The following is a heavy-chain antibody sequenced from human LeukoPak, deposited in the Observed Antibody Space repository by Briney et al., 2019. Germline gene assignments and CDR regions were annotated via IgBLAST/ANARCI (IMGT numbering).Heavy chain of an antibody. D-gene: IGHD2-15*01. Sequence: SETLSLTCAVYGGSFSGYYWSWIRQPPGKGLEWVGEINHSGSTNYNPSLKSRVTISVDTSKNQFSLKLSSVTAADTAVYYCARRPGLTVGVVAAAFDYWGQGTLVTVSS. CDR1: GGSFSGYY. J-gene: IGHJ4*02. V-gene: IGHV4-34*01. CDR2: INHSGST. CDR3: ARRPGLTVGVVAAAFDY.